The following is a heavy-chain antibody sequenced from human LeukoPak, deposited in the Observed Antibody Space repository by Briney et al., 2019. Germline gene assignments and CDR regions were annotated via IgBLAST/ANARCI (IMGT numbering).Heavy chain of an antibody. V-gene: IGHV1-18*01. CDR2: ISPYNGNT. CDR3: ARDGFQYCSGGSCYSAY. Sequence: ASVKVSCKASGYTFANFGITWVRRAPGQELEWMGWISPYNGNTNYAQKLQGRVTMTTDTSTSTAYMELASLRSDDTAVYYCARDGFQYCSGGSCYSAYWGQGTLVTVSS. CDR1: GYTFANFG. D-gene: IGHD2-15*01. J-gene: IGHJ4*02.